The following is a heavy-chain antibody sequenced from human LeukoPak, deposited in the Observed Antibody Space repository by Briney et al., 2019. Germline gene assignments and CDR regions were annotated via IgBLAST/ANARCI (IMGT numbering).Heavy chain of an antibody. CDR1: GFTVSSNY. V-gene: IGHV3-66*02. CDR3: ARARQGAVAYYDY. Sequence: GWSLRLSCAASGFTVSSNYMSWVRQAPGKGLEWVSVIYSGGSTYCADSVKGRFTISRDNSKNTLYLQMNSLRAEDTAVYYCARARQGAVAYYDYWGQGTLVTVSS. D-gene: IGHD6-19*01. CDR2: IYSGGST. J-gene: IGHJ4*02.